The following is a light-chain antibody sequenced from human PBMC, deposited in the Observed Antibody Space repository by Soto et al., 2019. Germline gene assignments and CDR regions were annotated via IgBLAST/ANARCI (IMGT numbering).Light chain of an antibody. Sequence: DIQMTQSPSTLSASVGDRVTITCRASQSISGWLAWYQQKPGKAPNLLIYDVSSLESGVPSRFSGSGSGTEFTLTISSLQPDDFATYYCQQYKSYPYTCGQGTKVEIK. CDR1: QSISGW. CDR2: DVS. J-gene: IGKJ2*01. V-gene: IGKV1-5*01. CDR3: QQYKSYPYT.